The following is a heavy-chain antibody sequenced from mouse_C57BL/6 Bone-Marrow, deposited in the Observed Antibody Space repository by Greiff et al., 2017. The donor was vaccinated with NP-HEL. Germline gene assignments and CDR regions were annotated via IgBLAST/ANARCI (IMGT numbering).Heavy chain of an antibody. CDR3: ARELSYYGSSYGYFDV. CDR1: GYTFTSYW. J-gene: IGHJ1*03. CDR2: IDPSDSET. D-gene: IGHD1-1*01. V-gene: IGHV1-52*01. Sequence: VQLQQPGAELVRPGSSVKLSCKASGYTFTSYWMHWVKQRPIQGLEWIGNIDPSDSETHYNQKFKDKATLTVDKSSSTAYMQLSSLTSEDSAVYYCARELSYYGSSYGYFDVWGTGTTVTVSS.